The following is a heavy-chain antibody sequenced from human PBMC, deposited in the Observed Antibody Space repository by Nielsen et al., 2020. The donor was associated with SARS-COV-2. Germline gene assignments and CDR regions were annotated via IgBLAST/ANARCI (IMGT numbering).Heavy chain of an antibody. CDR2: INWNGGST. Sequence: GGSLRLSCAASGFTFDDYGMSWVRQAPGKGLEWVSGINWNGGSTGYADSVKGRFTISRDNAKNSLYLQMNSLRAEDTAVYYCARRQIQLWGQSGGMDVWGQGTTVTVSS. J-gene: IGHJ6*02. CDR3: ARRQIQLWGQSGGMDV. D-gene: IGHD5-18*01. V-gene: IGHV3-20*04. CDR1: GFTFDDYG.